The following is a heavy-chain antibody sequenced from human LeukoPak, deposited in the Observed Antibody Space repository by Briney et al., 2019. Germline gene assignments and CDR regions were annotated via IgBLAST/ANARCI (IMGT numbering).Heavy chain of an antibody. CDR2: IKSKTDGGTT. CDR3: TTALTVAGNFDY. Sequence: GGSLRLSCAASGFTFSNAWMSWVRQAPGKGLEWVGRIKSKTDGGTTDYAAPVKGRFTISRDDSKNTLYLQMNSLKTEDTAVYYCTTALTVAGNFDYCGQGTLVTVSS. CDR1: GFTFSNAW. V-gene: IGHV3-15*01. D-gene: IGHD6-19*01. J-gene: IGHJ4*02.